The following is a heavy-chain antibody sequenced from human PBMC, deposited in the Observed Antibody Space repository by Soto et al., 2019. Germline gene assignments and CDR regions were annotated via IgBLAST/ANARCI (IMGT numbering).Heavy chain of an antibody. J-gene: IGHJ6*02. CDR2: IIPVFGTA. V-gene: IGHV1-69*13. Sequence: SVKVSCKASGGPYNSFAISWVRQAPGQGLEWIGGIIPVFGTATYAQKFKGRVTITAEESTSTAYMELSSLTSEDTAVYYCARFLGGAGSYYDGQNYNYYNGMDVWGQGTTVTVS. CDR3: ARFLGGAGSYYDGQNYNYYNGMDV. D-gene: IGHD3-10*01. CDR1: GGPYNSFA.